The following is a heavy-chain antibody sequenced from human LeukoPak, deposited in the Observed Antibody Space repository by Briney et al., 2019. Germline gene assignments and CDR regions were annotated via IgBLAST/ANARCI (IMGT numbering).Heavy chain of an antibody. CDR3: ARGEPGGRDY. J-gene: IGHJ4*02. D-gene: IGHD3-10*01. Sequence: SETLSLTCTVSGGSISSGSYYWSWIRQPPGKGLEWIGEINHSGITNYNPSLKSRVIISVGTSKKQSSLRLTSVTAADTAVYYCARGEPGGRDYWGQGTLVTVSS. V-gene: IGHV4-39*07. CDR2: INHSGIT. CDR1: GGSISSGSYY.